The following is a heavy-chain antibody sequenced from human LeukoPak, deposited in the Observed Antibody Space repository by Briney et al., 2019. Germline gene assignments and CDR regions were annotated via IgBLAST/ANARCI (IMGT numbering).Heavy chain of an antibody. J-gene: IGHJ4*02. CDR1: GGSISTYY. D-gene: IGHD3-9*01. CDR2: IYYSGST. V-gene: IGHV4-59*01. CDR3: ARLRFDWFYLDY. Sequence: SETLSLTCTVSGGSISTYYWSWIRQPPGKGLEWIGYIYYSGSTNYNPSLKSRVTISVDTSKNQFSLKLSSVTAADTAVYYCARLRFDWFYLDYWGQGTLVTVSS.